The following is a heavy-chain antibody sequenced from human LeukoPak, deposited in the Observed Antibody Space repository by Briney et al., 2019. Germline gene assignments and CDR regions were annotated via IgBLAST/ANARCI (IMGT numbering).Heavy chain of an antibody. CDR3: ARGYYDSSGYHFDY. Sequence: ASVKVSCKASGYSLTSYGFSWVRQATGQGLEWMGWMNPNSGNTGYAQKFQGRVTMTRNTSISTAYMELSSLRSEDTAVYYCARGYYDSSGYHFDYWGQGTLVTVSS. J-gene: IGHJ4*02. CDR1: GYSLTSYG. D-gene: IGHD3-22*01. CDR2: MNPNSGNT. V-gene: IGHV1-8*01.